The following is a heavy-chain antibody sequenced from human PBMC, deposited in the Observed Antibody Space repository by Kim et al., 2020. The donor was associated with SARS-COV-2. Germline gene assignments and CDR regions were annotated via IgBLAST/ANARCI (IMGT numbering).Heavy chain of an antibody. Sequence: NPTYAQSFTGRFVVYLDTSVSTAYLQISSLKAEDTAVYYCASSIAAAFDYWGQGTRVTVSS. CDR2: NP. CDR3: ASSIAAAFDY. J-gene: IGHJ4*02. D-gene: IGHD6-13*01. V-gene: IGHV7-4-1*02.